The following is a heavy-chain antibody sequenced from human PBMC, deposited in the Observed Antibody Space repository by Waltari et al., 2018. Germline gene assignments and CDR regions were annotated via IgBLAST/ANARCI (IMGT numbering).Heavy chain of an antibody. CDR3: TVLRGYCSGXCTDV. V-gene: IGHV3-15*01. CDR1: EFTFSHAW. CDR2: IXNKADXETT. J-gene: IGHJ6*01. Sequence: EMXVVESGXGLVKPGGPXRLPCVGSEFTFSHAWLGWVRQAPGKGLEXVGRIXNKADXETTDYAAPVXGRFTISRDDSKDTLYLXMNSLKTEXTAVYXCTVLRGYCSGXCTDVWGQGTTVXVSS. D-gene: IGHD2-15*01.